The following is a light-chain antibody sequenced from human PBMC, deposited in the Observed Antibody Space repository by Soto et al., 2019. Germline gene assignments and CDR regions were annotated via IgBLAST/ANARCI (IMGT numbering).Light chain of an antibody. J-gene: IGLJ3*02. CDR2: EDS. CDR1: SSDVGSYNL. V-gene: IGLV2-23*01. CDR3: CSYAGSTTWV. Sequence: QSALTQPASVSGSPGQSITISCTGTSSDVGSYNLVSWYQQHPGKAPKLMIYEDSKRPSGVSYRFSGSKSGNTASLTISGLQAEDEADYYCCSYAGSTTWVFGGGTQLTVL.